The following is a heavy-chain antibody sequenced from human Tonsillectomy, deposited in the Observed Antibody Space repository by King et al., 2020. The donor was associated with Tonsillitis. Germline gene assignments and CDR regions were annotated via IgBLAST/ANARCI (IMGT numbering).Heavy chain of an antibody. CDR3: ARVAFYSHCGGFYLDY. CDR2: IGTAGDT. Sequence: VQLVESGGGLVQPGGSLRLSCAASGFTFSRYDMLWVRQTTGKGLEWVSTIGTAGDTYYPGSVKGRFTNSRENAKNSLYLQMHSLRAGDTAVYFCARVAFYSHCGGFYLDYWGQGTLVTVSS. J-gene: IGHJ4*02. CDR1: GFTFSRYD. D-gene: IGHD2-21*01. V-gene: IGHV3-13*04.